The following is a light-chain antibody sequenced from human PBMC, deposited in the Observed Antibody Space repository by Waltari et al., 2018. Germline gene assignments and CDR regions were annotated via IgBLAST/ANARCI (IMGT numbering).Light chain of an antibody. CDR1: QGVSSY. CDR2: AAS. Sequence: DIQLTQSPSFLSASVGDRVTITCRASQGVSSYLAWYQQKPGKARKLLISAASTLQSGVPSRFSGSGSGTEFILTISSLQPEDFATYYCQQLSSYPLTFGPGTKVDIK. J-gene: IGKJ3*01. CDR3: QQLSSYPLT. V-gene: IGKV1-9*01.